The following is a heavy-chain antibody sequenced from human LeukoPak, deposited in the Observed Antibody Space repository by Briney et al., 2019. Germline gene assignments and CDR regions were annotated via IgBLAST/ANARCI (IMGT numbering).Heavy chain of an antibody. CDR2: ISAYNGNT. D-gene: IGHD3-9*01. J-gene: IGHJ4*02. V-gene: IGHV1-18*01. CDR3: ARDLTADYDILTDFGY. Sequence: RGASVRVSCKASGYTFTSYGISWVRQAPGQGLEWMGWISAYNGNTNYAQKLQGRVTMTTDTSTSTAYMELRSLRSDDTAVYYCARDLTADYDILTDFGYWGQGTLVTVSS. CDR1: GYTFTSYG.